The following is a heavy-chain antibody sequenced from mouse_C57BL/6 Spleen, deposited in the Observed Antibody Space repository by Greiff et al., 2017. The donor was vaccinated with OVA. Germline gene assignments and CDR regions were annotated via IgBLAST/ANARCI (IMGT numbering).Heavy chain of an antibody. CDR1: GYTFTSYW. J-gene: IGHJ3*01. Sequence: QVQLQQPGAELVMPGASVKLSCKASGYTFTSYWMHWVKQRPGQGLEWIGEIDPSDSYTNYNQKFKGKSTLTVDKSSSTAYMQLSSLTSEDSAVYYCAVYYDYGLAYWGQGTLVTVSA. D-gene: IGHD2-4*01. CDR2: IDPSDSYT. V-gene: IGHV1-69*01. CDR3: AVYYDYGLAY.